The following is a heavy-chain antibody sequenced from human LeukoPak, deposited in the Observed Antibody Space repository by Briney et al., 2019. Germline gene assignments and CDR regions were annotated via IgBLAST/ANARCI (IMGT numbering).Heavy chain of an antibody. V-gene: IGHV4-39*01. CDR2: IYDSGST. CDR1: GGSIRSSYYY. D-gene: IGHD2-2*01. J-gene: IGHJ4*02. Sequence: SETLSLTCTVSGGSIRSSYYYWGWIRQPPGKGQEWIGSIYDSGSTYYNPSLKSRVTISVDTSKNQFSLKLSSVTAADTAVYYCARGLRKYCSSTSCPFYYWGQGTLVTVSS. CDR3: ARGLRKYCSSTSCPFYY.